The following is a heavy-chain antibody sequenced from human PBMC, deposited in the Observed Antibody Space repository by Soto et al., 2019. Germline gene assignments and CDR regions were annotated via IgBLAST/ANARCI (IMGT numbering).Heavy chain of an antibody. CDR1: GFTFSNYW. D-gene: IGHD5-12*01. J-gene: IGHJ4*02. Sequence: ESGGGLVQPGGSLRLSCAASGFTFSNYWMSWVRQAPGKGLEWVANIKQDGTEKNYVDSVRGRFTISRDNAKNSLDLQMNSLXAEDTAVYYCASVAIWGQGTLVTVSS. CDR3: ASVAI. CDR2: IKQDGTEK. V-gene: IGHV3-7*01.